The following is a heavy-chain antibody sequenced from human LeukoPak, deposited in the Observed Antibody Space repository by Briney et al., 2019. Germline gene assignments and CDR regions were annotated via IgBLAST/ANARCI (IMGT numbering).Heavy chain of an antibody. CDR2: ISSSGNTI. Sequence: GGSLRLSCAASGFTFSDYYMSWIRQAPGKGLEWVSYISSSGNTIYYADSVKGRFTISTDNTNNSLYLQMNTLRAEHTALYYCARPKYSSSWQIFYYWGQGTLVTASS. D-gene: IGHD6-13*01. J-gene: IGHJ4*02. CDR3: ARPKYSSSWQIFYY. CDR1: GFTFSDYY. V-gene: IGHV3-11*01.